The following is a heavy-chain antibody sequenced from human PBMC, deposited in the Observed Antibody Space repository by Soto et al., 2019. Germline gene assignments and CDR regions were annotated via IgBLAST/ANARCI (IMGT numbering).Heavy chain of an antibody. V-gene: IGHV5-10-1*01. Sequence: ESLTICFRGAGYSFTSYWISWVRQMPGKGLEWMGRIDPSDSYTNYSPSFQGHVTISADKSISTAYLQWSSLKASDTAMYYCARNADSSGWWYFDYWGQGTLVTVYS. CDR2: IDPSDSYT. D-gene: IGHD6-19*01. CDR1: GYSFTSYW. J-gene: IGHJ4*02. CDR3: ARNADSSGWWYFDY.